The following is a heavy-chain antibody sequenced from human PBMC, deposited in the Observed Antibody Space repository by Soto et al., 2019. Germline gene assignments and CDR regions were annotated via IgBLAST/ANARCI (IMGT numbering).Heavy chain of an antibody. CDR2: MSPGGNSQ. D-gene: IGHD3-22*01. CDR1: GFNFNIHA. Sequence: QVQFMESGGCVVQSGGALRLPCAAPGFNFNIHALPWIRQAPGEGLEWVAVMSPGGNSQYYADSVKGRFTISRDTSKSTLYLQMTSLRPEDTAVYYCASGAAFYYDTSRYWGQGTLVTVSS. CDR3: ASGAAFYYDTSRY. V-gene: IGHV3-30-3*01. J-gene: IGHJ4*02.